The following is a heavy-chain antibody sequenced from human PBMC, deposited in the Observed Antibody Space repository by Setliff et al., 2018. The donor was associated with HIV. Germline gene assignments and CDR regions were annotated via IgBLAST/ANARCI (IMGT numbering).Heavy chain of an antibody. J-gene: IGHJ4*02. D-gene: IGHD6-19*01. V-gene: IGHV4-4*09. CDR3: ARSPRIGVAGEFEY. CDR1: GGSISSYY. CDR2: IYTSGSV. Sequence: NPSETLSLTCTVSGGSISSYYWSWIRQPPGEGLEWIGYIYTSGSVNYNPSLNSRVTISVDTSKNQFSLKVNSVTAADTAVYYCARSPRIGVAGEFEYWGQGTLVTVSS.